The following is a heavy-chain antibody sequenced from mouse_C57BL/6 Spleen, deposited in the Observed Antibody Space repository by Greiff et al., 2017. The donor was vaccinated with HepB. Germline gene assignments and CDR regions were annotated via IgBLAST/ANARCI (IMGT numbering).Heavy chain of an antibody. CDR3: ATGGDYYDY. CDR2: IYPGSGST. V-gene: IGHV1-55*01. CDR1: GYTFTSYW. J-gene: IGHJ2*01. D-gene: IGHD1-1*01. Sequence: QVQLKQPGAELVKPGASVKMSCKASGYTFTSYWITWVKQRPGQGLEWIGDIYPGSGSTNYNEKFKSKATLTVDTSASPAYMQLSSLTSEDSAVYYRATGGDYYDYWGQGTTLTVSS.